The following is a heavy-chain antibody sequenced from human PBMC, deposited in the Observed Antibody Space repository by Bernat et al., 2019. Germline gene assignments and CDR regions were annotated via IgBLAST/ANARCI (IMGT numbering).Heavy chain of an antibody. CDR2: IYYSGST. V-gene: IGHV4-39*01. CDR1: GGSISSSSYY. J-gene: IGHJ4*02. Sequence: QLLLQESGPGLVKPSETLSLTCTVSGGSISSSSYYWGWIRQPPGKGLEWIGSIYYSGSTYYNQSLKSRVTISVDTPKNQFSLKLSSVTAADTAVYYCARSIEVADTFDYWGQGTLVTVSS. CDR3: ARSIEVADTFDY. D-gene: IGHD6-19*01.